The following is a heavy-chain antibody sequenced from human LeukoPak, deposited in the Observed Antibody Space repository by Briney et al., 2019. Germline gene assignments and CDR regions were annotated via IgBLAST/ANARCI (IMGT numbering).Heavy chain of an antibody. CDR3: ARISDHNWYFDL. Sequence: ASVKVSCKASGYPFTTYDINWVRKATGQGLEWMGWMNPSSGYTGYSQKFQGRVTMTRNTSITTAYMELSSLRSEDTAVYYCARISDHNWYFDLWGRGTLVTVSS. J-gene: IGHJ2*01. V-gene: IGHV1-8*01. CDR1: GYPFTTYD. CDR2: MNPSSGYT. D-gene: IGHD1-14*01.